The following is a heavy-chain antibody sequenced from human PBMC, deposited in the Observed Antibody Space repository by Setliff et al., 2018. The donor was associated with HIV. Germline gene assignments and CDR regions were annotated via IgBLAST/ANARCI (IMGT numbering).Heavy chain of an antibody. CDR1: GYRFNTYG. Sequence: GASVKVSCKASGYRFNTYGISWVRQAPGQGLEWMGWISPYNGDTRFARSLQGRVTLTTDTSTNTAYMEMRTLRSDDTAVYFCVRGVTRDISGYYRDEYFQHWGQGTPVTVS. V-gene: IGHV1-18*01. D-gene: IGHD3-22*01. J-gene: IGHJ1*01. CDR2: ISPYNGDT. CDR3: VRGVTRDISGYYRDEYFQH.